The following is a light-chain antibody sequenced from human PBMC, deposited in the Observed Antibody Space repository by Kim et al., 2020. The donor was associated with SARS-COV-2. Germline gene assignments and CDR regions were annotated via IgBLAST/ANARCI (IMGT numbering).Light chain of an antibody. CDR2: GAS. Sequence: LSPGESATLACRASQTVSASSLAWYLQKPGQAPRLLIYGASNRPTGIPERFSGGGSGTDFTLTISRLEPEDFAVYYCQQYGDSPYTFGQGTKLEI. CDR1: QTVSASS. V-gene: IGKV3-20*01. J-gene: IGKJ2*01. CDR3: QQYGDSPYT.